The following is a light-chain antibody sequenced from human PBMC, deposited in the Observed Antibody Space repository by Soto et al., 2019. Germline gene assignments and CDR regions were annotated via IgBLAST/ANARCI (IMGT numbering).Light chain of an antibody. CDR3: QQYGNSPIT. CDR1: QSVAGSY. CDR2: GAS. V-gene: IGKV3-20*01. J-gene: IGKJ5*01. Sequence: EIVLTQSPGTLSLSPGERATLSCRASQSVAGSYLAWYKQKPGQAPRLLIYGASSRATGIPDRVSGSGAGTDFTLTISRLEPEDFAVYYCQQYGNSPITFGQGTRLEI.